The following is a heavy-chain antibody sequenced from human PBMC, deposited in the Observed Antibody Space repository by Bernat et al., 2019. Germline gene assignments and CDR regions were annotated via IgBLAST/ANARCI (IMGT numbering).Heavy chain of an antibody. D-gene: IGHD3-22*01. V-gene: IGHV4-61*01. CDR3: ARGRGGYYHYCDY. J-gene: IGHJ4*02. Sequence: QVQLQESGPGLVKPSETLSLTCTVSGGSVTSGNSYWTWIRQPPGKGLEWIGYIYYSGSTNYNPSLKSRVTISLDTSKNQFSLKLRSVTAADTAVYYCARGRGGYYHYCDYWGQGTLVTVSS. CDR1: GGSVTSGNSY. CDR2: IYYSGST.